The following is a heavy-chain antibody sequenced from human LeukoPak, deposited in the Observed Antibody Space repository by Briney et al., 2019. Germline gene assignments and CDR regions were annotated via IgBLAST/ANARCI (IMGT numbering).Heavy chain of an antibody. Sequence: GGSLRLSCAASGFTSGTYWMSWVRQATGKGLEWVANIKQDGSEKYYVDSVRGRFTISRDNAKNSLYLQMNSLRAEDTAVYYCARDRGSSGWYEFDYWGQGTLVTVSS. V-gene: IGHV3-7*01. CDR3: ARDRGSSGWYEFDY. CDR1: GFTSGTYW. CDR2: IKQDGSEK. D-gene: IGHD6-19*01. J-gene: IGHJ4*02.